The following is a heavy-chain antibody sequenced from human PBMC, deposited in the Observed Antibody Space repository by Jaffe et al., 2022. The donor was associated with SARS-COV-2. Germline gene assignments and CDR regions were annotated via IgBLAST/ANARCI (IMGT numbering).Heavy chain of an antibody. J-gene: IGHJ6*02. V-gene: IGHV3-30-3*01. CDR2: ISYDGSNK. CDR3: ARDRTATRWANYYYYGMDV. CDR1: GFTFSSYA. Sequence: QVQLVESGGGVVQPGRSLRLSCAASGFTFSSYAMHWVRQAPGKGLEWVAVISYDGSNKYYADSVKGRFTISRDNSKNTLYLQMNSLRAEDTAVYYCARDRTATRWANYYYYGMDVWGQGTTVTVSS. D-gene: IGHD1-26*01.